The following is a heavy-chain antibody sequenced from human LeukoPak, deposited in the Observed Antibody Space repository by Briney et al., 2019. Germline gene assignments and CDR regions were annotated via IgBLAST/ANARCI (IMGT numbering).Heavy chain of an antibody. J-gene: IGHJ6*02. D-gene: IGHD2-2*01. CDR2: FDPEDGET. V-gene: IGHV1-24*01. Sequence: GASVKVSCKVSGYTLTELSMHWVRQAPGKGLEWMGGFDPEDGETIYAQKFQGRVTMTEDTSTDTAYMELSSLRSEDTAVYYCATRSSSTSTRDYYYYGMDVWGQGTTVTVSS. CDR3: ATRSSSTSTRDYYYYGMDV. CDR1: GYTLTELS.